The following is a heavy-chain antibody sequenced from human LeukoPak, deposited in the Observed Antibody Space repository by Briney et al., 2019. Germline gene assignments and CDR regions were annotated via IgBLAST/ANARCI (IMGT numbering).Heavy chain of an antibody. V-gene: IGHV4-59*01. Sequence: PSETLSLTCTVSGDSMSTSYWSWIRQPLGKGLEWIGYFYHSGTDYNPSLKSRVTISGDMSNNQFSLKLSSVTAADTAIYYCARGWRGDHCDYWGQGTLVSVSS. D-gene: IGHD3-16*01. CDR3: ARGWRGDHCDY. J-gene: IGHJ4*02. CDR2: FYHSGT. CDR1: GDSMSTSY.